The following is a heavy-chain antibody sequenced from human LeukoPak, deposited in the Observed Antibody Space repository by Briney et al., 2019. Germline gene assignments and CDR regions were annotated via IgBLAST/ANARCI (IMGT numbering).Heavy chain of an antibody. CDR2: ISGSGGST. CDR3: AKKDFGVVITSRP. V-gene: IGHV3-23*01. J-gene: IGHJ4*02. Sequence: SGWSLRLSCAASGFTFSSYAMSWVRQAPGKWLEWVSAISGSGGSTYYADSVKGRFTISRDNSKNTLYLQMNSLRAEDTAVYYCAKKDFGVVITSRPGGQGTLVTVSS. D-gene: IGHD3-3*01. CDR1: GFTFSSYA.